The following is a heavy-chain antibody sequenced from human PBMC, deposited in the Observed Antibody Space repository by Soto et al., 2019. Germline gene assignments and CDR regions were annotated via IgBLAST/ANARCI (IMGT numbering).Heavy chain of an antibody. D-gene: IGHD3-3*01. J-gene: IGHJ5*02. CDR2: IYYTGST. CDR3: ARVPFPSFRVVDPPVGWFDP. Sequence: QVHLQESGPGLVKPSQTLSLTCSVSGGSVNSGDYYWSWIRQPPGKGLEWIGYIYYTGSTYYNPSLKSRVTISVDTSKNRFSLKLSSVTAADTAVYYCARVPFPSFRVVDPPVGWFDPWGQGTLVTVSS. V-gene: IGHV4-30-4*08. CDR1: GGSVNSGDYY.